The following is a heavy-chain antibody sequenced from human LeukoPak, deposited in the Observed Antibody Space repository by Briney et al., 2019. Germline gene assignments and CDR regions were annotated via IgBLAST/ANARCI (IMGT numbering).Heavy chain of an antibody. CDR1: GYTFTNYD. CDR2: MNPNSGDT. V-gene: IGHV1-8*01. J-gene: IGHJ3*02. D-gene: IGHD3-10*01. Sequence: ASVKVSYKASGYTFTNYDINWVRQAAGQGPEWMGWMNPNSGDTDYVEKFQGRVTMTRDTSTSTVYMELSSLRSEDTAVYYCANYGGWVGGSGSNHAFDIWGQGTMVTVSS. CDR3: ANYGGWVGGSGSNHAFDI.